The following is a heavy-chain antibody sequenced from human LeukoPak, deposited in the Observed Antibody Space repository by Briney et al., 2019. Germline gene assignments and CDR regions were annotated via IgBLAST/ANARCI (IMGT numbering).Heavy chain of an antibody. CDR3: ARSFTPYYYDSSGYYYFDY. CDR1: GFTFSSYW. CDR2: IKQDGSEK. Sequence: GGSLRLSCAASGFTFSSYWMSRVRQAPGKGLEWVANIKQDGSEKYYVDSVKGRFTISRDNARNSLYLQMNSLRAEDTAVYYCARSFTPYYYDSSGYYYFDYWGQGTLVTVSS. V-gene: IGHV3-7*01. J-gene: IGHJ4*02. D-gene: IGHD3-22*01.